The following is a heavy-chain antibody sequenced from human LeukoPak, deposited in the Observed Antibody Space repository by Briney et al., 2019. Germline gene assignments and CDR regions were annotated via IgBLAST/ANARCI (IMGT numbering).Heavy chain of an antibody. CDR3: AREATGGSYDY. CDR1: GFTVSSNY. CDR2: IYSGGST. V-gene: IGHV3-66*02. Sequence: GGSLRLSCAASGFTVSSNYMSWVRQAPGKGLEWVSVIYSGGSTYYADSVKGRFTISRDNSKNTLYLQMNSLRAEDTAVYYCAREATGGSYDYRGQGTLVTVSS. J-gene: IGHJ4*02. D-gene: IGHD3-16*01.